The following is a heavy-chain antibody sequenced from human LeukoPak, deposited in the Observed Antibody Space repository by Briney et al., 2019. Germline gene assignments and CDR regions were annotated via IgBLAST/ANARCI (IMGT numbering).Heavy chain of an antibody. CDR2: INHSGST. D-gene: IGHD3-22*01. V-gene: IGHV4-34*01. J-gene: IGHJ4*02. Sequence: SETLSLTCAVYGGSFSGYYWSWIRQPPGKGLEWIGEINHSGSTNYNPSLKSRVTISVDTSKDQFSLKLSSVTAADTAVYYCARADIRHDSSGYSSRFDYWGQGTLVTVSS. CDR3: ARADIRHDSSGYSSRFDY. CDR1: GGSFSGYY.